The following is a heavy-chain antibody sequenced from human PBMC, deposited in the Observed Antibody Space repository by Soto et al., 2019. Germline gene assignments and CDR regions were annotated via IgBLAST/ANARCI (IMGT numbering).Heavy chain of an antibody. J-gene: IGHJ4*02. CDR1: GFTFSSYG. D-gene: IGHD3-10*01. V-gene: IGHV3-30*18. Sequence: GGSLRLSCAASGFTFSSYGMHWVRQAPGKGLEWVAIISYDGSNTYYADSVKGRFTISRDNSKNTLYLQMNSLRAEDTSVYYCAKSLWFGESRSFDYWGQGTLVTVSS. CDR3: AKSLWFGESRSFDY. CDR2: ISYDGSNT.